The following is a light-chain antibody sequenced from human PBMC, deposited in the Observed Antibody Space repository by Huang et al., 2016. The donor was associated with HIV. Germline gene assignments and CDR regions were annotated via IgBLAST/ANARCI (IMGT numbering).Light chain of an antibody. Sequence: EIVMTQSPATLSVSPGERATLSCSASQSVSSNLAWYQQKPGQAPRLLIYAASNSATGIPARFSGSGSGKEFTLTIISLQSEDFAFYYCQQYNNWPRTFGQGTKVEIK. V-gene: IGKV3-15*01. J-gene: IGKJ1*01. CDR3: QQYNNWPRT. CDR2: AAS. CDR1: QSVSSN.